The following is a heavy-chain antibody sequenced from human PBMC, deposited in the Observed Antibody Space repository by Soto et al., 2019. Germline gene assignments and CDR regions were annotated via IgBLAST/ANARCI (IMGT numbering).Heavy chain of an antibody. J-gene: IGHJ6*02. D-gene: IGHD2-8*01. Sequence: XVSLGLSCAASGFTFSDYARHGVRHVAGQGLEWVAVISFDGNIKYDADSVKGRFTISRDNSKNTLFLQMDSLKGEDTAVYSCARAPRRYCTSLSCLGLYGLDVWGQGTAVTVSS. CDR3: ARAPRRYCTSLSCLGLYGLDV. CDR1: GFTFSDYA. CDR2: ISFDGNIK. V-gene: IGHV3-30-3*01.